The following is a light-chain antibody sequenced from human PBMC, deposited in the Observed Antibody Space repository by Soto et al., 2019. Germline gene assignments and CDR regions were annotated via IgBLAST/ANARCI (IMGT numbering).Light chain of an antibody. CDR2: DTS. CDR1: QSVSSY. J-gene: IGKJ4*01. V-gene: IGKV3-11*01. CDR3: QQLNNYPLT. Sequence: EIVMTQSPATLSVSRGERATLSCRASQSVSSYLAWYQQKPGQAPRLLIYDTSNRATGIPARFSGSGSGTAFTLTISSLEPEDFATYYCQQLNNYPLTFGGGTKVDI.